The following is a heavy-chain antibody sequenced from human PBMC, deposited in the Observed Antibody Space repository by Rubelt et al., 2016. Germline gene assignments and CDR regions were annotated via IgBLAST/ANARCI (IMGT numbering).Heavy chain of an antibody. J-gene: IGHJ6*02. V-gene: IGHV3-23*01. CDR1: GFTFTTHG. Sequence: GSGGGLVQPGGSLRLSCAASGFTFTTHGMSWVRQAPGKGLEWVSTISGGGGSAYYADSVRGRFTISRDNPKNTLYLHMNTLRAEDTAVYYCAGGFWSGRNYYYYGMDVWGQGTTVTVSS. CDR3: AGGFWSGRNYYYYGMDV. D-gene: IGHD3-3*01. CDR2: ISGGGGSA.